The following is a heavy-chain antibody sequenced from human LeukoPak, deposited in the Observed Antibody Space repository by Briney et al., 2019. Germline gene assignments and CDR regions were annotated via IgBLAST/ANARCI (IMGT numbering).Heavy chain of an antibody. CDR3: ARDGATVINYFDY. Sequence: GGSLRLSCAASGFTFSSNYMSWVRQAPGKGLEWVSVIYSGGSTYYADSVKGRFTISRDNSKNTLYLQMNSLRAEDTAVYYCARDGATVINYFDYRGQGTLVTVSS. J-gene: IGHJ4*02. D-gene: IGHD4-17*01. V-gene: IGHV3-53*01. CDR1: GFTFSSNY. CDR2: IYSGGST.